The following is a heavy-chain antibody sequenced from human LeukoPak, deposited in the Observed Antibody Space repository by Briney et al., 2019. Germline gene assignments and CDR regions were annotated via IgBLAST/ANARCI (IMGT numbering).Heavy chain of an antibody. J-gene: IGHJ3*02. V-gene: IGHV3-11*01. CDR3: ARDNWNDGSYAFDI. D-gene: IGHD1-20*01. CDR2: ISSSGSTI. Sequence: GGSLRLSCAASGFTFSDYYMSWIRQAPGNGLEWVSYISSSGSTIYYADSVKGRFTISRDNAKNSLYLQMNSLRAEDTAVYYCARDNWNDGSYAFDIWGQGTMVTVSS. CDR1: GFTFSDYY.